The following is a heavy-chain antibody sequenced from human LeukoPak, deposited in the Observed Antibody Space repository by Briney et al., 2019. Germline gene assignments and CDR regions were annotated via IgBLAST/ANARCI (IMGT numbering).Heavy chain of an antibody. V-gene: IGHV1-46*01. CDR2: LTPNSGDT. D-gene: IGHD6-19*01. CDR1: GYTFTNYH. CDR3: ARDSTGWSVDY. J-gene: IGHJ4*02. Sequence: ASVKVSCKASGYTFTNYHMHWVRQAPGQALEWMGILTPNSGDTTYAQRFQGRITMTRDTSTSTVYMELSSLRFEDTAVYHCARDSTGWSVDYWGQGTLVTVSS.